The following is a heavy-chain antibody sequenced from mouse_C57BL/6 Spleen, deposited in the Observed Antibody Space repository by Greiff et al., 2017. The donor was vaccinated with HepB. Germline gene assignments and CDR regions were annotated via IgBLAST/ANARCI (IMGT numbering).Heavy chain of an antibody. CDR2: ISSGGSYT. J-gene: IGHJ4*01. CDR1: GFTFSSYG. V-gene: IGHV5-6*01. D-gene: IGHD2-3*01. CDR3: ASYDSYAMDY. Sequence: EVQLQESGGDLVKPGGSLKLSCAASGFTFSSYGMSWVRQTPDKRLEWVATISSGGSYTYYPDSVKGRFTISRDNAKNTLYLQMSSLKSEDTAMYYCASYDSYAMDYWGQGTSVTVSS.